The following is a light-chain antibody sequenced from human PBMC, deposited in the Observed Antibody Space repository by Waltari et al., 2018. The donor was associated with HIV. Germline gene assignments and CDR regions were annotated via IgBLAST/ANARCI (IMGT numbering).Light chain of an antibody. V-gene: IGKV1-5*03. Sequence: DIQMTQSPSTLSASVGDRVTITCRASQSISNWLAWYQQKPGRAPNLLIHTASSLESGVPSRFSGSGSGTEFTLTISSLQPDDFATYYCQQYNGYPWTFGQGTKVEI. CDR1: QSISNW. J-gene: IGKJ1*01. CDR2: TAS. CDR3: QQYNGYPWT.